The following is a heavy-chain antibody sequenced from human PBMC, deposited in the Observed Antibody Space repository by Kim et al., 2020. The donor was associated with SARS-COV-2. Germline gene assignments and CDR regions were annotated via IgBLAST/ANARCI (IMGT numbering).Heavy chain of an antibody. CDR1: GFTFSSYG. CDR2: ISYDGSNK. V-gene: IGHV3-30*18. D-gene: IGHD3-3*01. CDR3: AKQPGYDFWSAPKETGELDY. Sequence: GGSLRLSCAASGFTFSSYGMHWVRQAPGKGLEWVAVISYDGSNKYYADSVKGRFTISRDNSKNTLYLQMNSLRAEDTAVYYCAKQPGYDFWSAPKETGELDYWGQGTLVTVSS. J-gene: IGHJ4*02.